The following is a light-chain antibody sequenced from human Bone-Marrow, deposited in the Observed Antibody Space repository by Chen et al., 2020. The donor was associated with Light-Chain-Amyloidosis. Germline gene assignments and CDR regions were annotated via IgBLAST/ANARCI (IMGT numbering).Light chain of an antibody. CDR3: QVWDRSSDRPV. Sequence: SYVLTQPYSVSVAAGQTATIACGGNNIGTTSVHWYQQTPGQAPLLVVYDDSDRPSGIPERLSCSNSGNTATLTISRVEAGDEADYYCQVWDRSSDRPVFGGGTKLTVL. V-gene: IGLV3-21*02. CDR1: NIGTTS. J-gene: IGLJ3*02. CDR2: DDS.